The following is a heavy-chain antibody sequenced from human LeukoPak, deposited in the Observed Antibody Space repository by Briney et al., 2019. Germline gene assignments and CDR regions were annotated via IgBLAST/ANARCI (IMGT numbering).Heavy chain of an antibody. CDR1: GFTFSSYN. CDR3: AKDYIVAAPTGFDY. CDR2: ISSGSTT. V-gene: IGHV3-48*01. Sequence: GGSLRLSCAASGFTFSSYNMNWVRQAPGKGLEWVSYISSGSTTYYADSVKGQFTISRDNSKNTLYLQMNSLRAEDTAVYYCAKDYIVAAPTGFDYWGQGTLVTVSS. J-gene: IGHJ4*02. D-gene: IGHD6-13*01.